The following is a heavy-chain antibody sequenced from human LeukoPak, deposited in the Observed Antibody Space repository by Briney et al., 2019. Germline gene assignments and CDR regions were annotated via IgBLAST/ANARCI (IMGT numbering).Heavy chain of an antibody. Sequence: PGGSLRLSCAASGINFRSSGMHWVRQAPGKGLEWVTFIQNDGSDKSYAASVKGRFTISRDNPKNTVYLHMNSLRADDTALYYCAREGGRAAAGRFDYWGQGTLVTVSS. D-gene: IGHD6-13*01. CDR2: IQNDGSDK. CDR3: AREGGRAAAGRFDY. V-gene: IGHV3-30*02. J-gene: IGHJ4*02. CDR1: GINFRSSG.